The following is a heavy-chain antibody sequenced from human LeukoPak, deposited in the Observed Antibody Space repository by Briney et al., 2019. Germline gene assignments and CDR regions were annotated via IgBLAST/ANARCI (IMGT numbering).Heavy chain of an antibody. Sequence: PGGSLRLSCAASGFAFSSFAMSWVRQAPRKGLEWVSAISGSGGFTYYADSVKGRFTISRDNSKNTLYLQMNSLRAEDTAIYYCAKDIVVVPAAMSSYYYMDVWGKGTTVTVSS. D-gene: IGHD2-2*01. CDR3: AKDIVVVPAAMSSYYYMDV. J-gene: IGHJ6*03. CDR2: ISGSGGFT. CDR1: GFAFSSFA. V-gene: IGHV3-23*01.